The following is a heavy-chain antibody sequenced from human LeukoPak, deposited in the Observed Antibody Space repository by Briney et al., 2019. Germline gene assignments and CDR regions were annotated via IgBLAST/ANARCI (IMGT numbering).Heavy chain of an antibody. CDR3: ARNPPLGYDILTGYYREYNWFDP. CDR2: INPNSGGT. J-gene: IGHJ5*02. Sequence: ASVKVSCKASGYTFTGYYMHWVRQAPGQGLEWMGWINPNSGGTNYAQKFQGRVTMTRDTSISTAYMELSRLRSDDTAVYYCARNPPLGYDILTGYYREYNWFDPWGQGTLVTVSS. CDR1: GYTFTGYY. D-gene: IGHD3-9*01. V-gene: IGHV1-2*02.